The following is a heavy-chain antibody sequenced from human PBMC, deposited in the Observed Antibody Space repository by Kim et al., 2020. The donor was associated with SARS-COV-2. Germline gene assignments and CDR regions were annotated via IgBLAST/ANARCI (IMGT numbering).Heavy chain of an antibody. J-gene: IGHJ4*02. CDR3: AKGYCSGGSCYSDVFDY. V-gene: IGHV3-11*04. Sequence: VKGRFTLSRENAKNALYLQMNSLRAEDTAVYYCAKGYCSGGSCYSDVFDYWGQGTLVTVSS. D-gene: IGHD2-15*01.